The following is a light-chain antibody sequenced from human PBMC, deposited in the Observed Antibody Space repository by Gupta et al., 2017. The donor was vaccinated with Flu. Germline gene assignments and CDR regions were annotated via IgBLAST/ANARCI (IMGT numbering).Light chain of an antibody. CDR2: GSS. V-gene: IGKV3-15*01. J-gene: IGKJ2*01. CDR3: QQYKYWPHMYT. CDR1: QSVSSN. Sequence: TRSVAPGERATLSGRASQSVSSNLAWYQQKPGKAPRLLIYGSSIRATGIPARFSGSGSGTEFTLTSSSLQSEDFAVYYCQQYKYWPHMYTFGQGTKLEIK.